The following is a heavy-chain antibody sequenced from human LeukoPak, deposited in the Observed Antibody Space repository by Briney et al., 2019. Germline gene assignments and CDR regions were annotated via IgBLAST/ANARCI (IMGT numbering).Heavy chain of an antibody. CDR2: IWYDGSNK. V-gene: IGHV3-33*01. Sequence: QPGRSLRLSCAASGFTFSSYGMHWVRQAPGKGLEWVAVIWYDGSNKYYADSVKGRFTISRDNSKNTLYLQMNSLRAEDTAVYYCARGENSGYEAYYYYYGMDVWGQGTTVTVSS. J-gene: IGHJ6*02. CDR1: GFTFSSYG. D-gene: IGHD5-12*01. CDR3: ARGENSGYEAYYYYYGMDV.